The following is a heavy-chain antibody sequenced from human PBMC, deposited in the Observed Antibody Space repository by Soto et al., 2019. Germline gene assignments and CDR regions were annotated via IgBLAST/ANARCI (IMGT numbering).Heavy chain of an antibody. CDR1: GFSLSTSGMC. D-gene: IGHD6-6*01. J-gene: IGHJ6*02. Sequence: PTLVNPTQTLTLTCTFSGFSLSTSGMCVSWIRQPPGKALEWLALIDWDDDKYYSTSLKTRLTISKDTSKNQVVLTMTNMDPVDTATYYCARSYSSSSVGFYYYYGMDVWGQGTKVTVSS. CDR3: ARSYSSSSVGFYYYYGMDV. V-gene: IGHV2-70*01. CDR2: IDWDDDK.